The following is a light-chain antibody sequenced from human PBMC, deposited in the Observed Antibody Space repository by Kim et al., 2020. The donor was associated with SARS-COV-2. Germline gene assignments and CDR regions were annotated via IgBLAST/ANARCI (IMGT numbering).Light chain of an antibody. J-gene: IGLJ2*01. V-gene: IGLV4-69*01. CDR1: SGHIISA. Sequence: SVTPPCPLSSGHIISAVALPRQLPAKGPQYLLTVNYDGSHTRCDGLPGRFSASSSGTEPSLIISSLQSEDDADYYCQTWGAAVAVFGGGTQLTVL. CDR3: QTWGAAVAV. CDR2: VNYDGSH.